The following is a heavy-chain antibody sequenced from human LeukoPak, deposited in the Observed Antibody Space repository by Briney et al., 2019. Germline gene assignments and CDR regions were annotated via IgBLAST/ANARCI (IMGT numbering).Heavy chain of an antibody. J-gene: IGHJ5*02. V-gene: IGHV4-31*03. CDR1: GVSISSGGYY. CDR3: ARRPDCSSTSCSWFDH. D-gene: IGHD2-2*01. Sequence: SETLSLTCTVSGVSISSGGYYWSWIRQHPGKGLEWIGYIYYSGSTYYNPSLKSRVTISVDTSKNQFSLKLSSVTAADTAVYYCARRPDCSSTSCSWFDHWGQGTLVTVSS. CDR2: IYYSGST.